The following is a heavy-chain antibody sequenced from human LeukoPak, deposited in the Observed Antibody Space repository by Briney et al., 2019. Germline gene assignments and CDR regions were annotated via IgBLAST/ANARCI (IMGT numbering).Heavy chain of an antibody. CDR1: GGSISSGSYY. J-gene: IGHJ1*01. CDR3: ARGDIVVVPAAIVARYIDDVEYFQH. Sequence: SETLSLTCTVSGGSISSGSYYWSWIRQPAGKGLEWIGRIYTSGSTNYNPSLKSRVTISVDTSKNQFSLKLSSVTAADTAVYYCARGDIVVVPAAIVARYIDDVEYFQHWGQGTLVTVSS. CDR2: IYTSGST. D-gene: IGHD2-2*01. V-gene: IGHV4-61*02.